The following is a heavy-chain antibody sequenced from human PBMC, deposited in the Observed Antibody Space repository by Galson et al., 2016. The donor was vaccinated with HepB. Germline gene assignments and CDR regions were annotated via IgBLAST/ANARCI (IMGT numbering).Heavy chain of an antibody. CDR1: GFTFNSYW. V-gene: IGHV3-23*01. D-gene: IGHD2-2*01. CDR3: AKRVSSSKYFDY. Sequence: SLRLSCAASGFTFNSYWMHWVRQAPGKGLEWVSSIGSRGDDTYYADSVKGRFTVSRDNLKNTLYLQMNSLRADDTAVYYCAKRVSSSKYFDYWGQGTLFTVAS. CDR2: IGSRGDDT. J-gene: IGHJ4*02.